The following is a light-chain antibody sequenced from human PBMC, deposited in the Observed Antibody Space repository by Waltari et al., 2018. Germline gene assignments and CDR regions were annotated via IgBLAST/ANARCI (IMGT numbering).Light chain of an antibody. CDR3: QQYYSIPFT. CDR2: WAS. Sequence: DIVMTQSPDSLAVSLAERATINCKSTQTVLFSSNYKNYLAWDQQKSGQPPKLLFYWASTREAGVPDRISGSGSGTDFTLTISSLQAEDVAVYYCQQYYSIPFTFGQGTKVEIK. CDR1: QTVLFSSNYKNY. V-gene: IGKV4-1*01. J-gene: IGKJ2*01.